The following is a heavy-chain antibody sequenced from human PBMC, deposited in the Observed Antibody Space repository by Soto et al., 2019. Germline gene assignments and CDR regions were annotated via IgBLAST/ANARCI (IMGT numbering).Heavy chain of an antibody. V-gene: IGHV3-15*01. CDR2: IKSEVDGGTT. CDR3: TTDHTYYYGLDA. J-gene: IGHJ6*02. CDR1: GFTFNSAW. Sequence: GSLRLSCAASGFTFNSAWMNWVRQAPGKGLEWVGRIKSEVDGGTTDYAAPVKGRFTMSRDDSKTTLYLQMNSLKTEDTAVYYCTTDHTYYYGLDAWGQGTTVTVSS.